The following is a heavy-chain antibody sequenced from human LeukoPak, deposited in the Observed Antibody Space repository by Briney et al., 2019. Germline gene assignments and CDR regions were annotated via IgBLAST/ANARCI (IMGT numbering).Heavy chain of an antibody. J-gene: IGHJ5*02. V-gene: IGHV4-59*08. Sequence: LGALSLTCTVSGGSLSRFYWSWVRQPPGEGMEWVGGFYYSGSTNYNPSLKSRVTISVDTFKNQFSLKLSSVTAADTAVYYCAGQYYDFWSGSPNWFDPWGQGTLVTVFS. CDR1: GGSLSRFY. D-gene: IGHD3-3*01. CDR3: AGQYYDFWSGSPNWFDP. CDR2: FYYSGST.